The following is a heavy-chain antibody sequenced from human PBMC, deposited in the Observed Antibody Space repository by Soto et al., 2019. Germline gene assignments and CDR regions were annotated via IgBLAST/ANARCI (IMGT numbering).Heavy chain of an antibody. CDR3: AKEGDYYDSSGYYYALGYFDY. J-gene: IGHJ4*02. Sequence: PGGSLSLSCAASGFTLRNYEMNWVRQAPWKGLEWISKISGSNNNIYYADSVKGRFTISRDNSKNTLYLQMNSLRAEDTAVYYCAKEGDYYDSSGYYYALGYFDYWGQGTLVTVSS. D-gene: IGHD3-22*01. V-gene: IGHV3-23*01. CDR2: ISGSNNNI. CDR1: GFTLRNYE.